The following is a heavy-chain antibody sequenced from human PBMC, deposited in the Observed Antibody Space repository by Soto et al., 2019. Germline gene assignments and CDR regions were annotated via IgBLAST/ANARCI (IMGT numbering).Heavy chain of an antibody. V-gene: IGHV4-4*02. J-gene: IGHJ4*02. CDR1: GGSFTSNNW. D-gene: IGHD1-7*01. Sequence: SETLSLTCAVSGGSFTSNNWWTWVRQPPGQGLEWIGEIFRTGSTNYNPSLKSRVTISLGKSENQFSLKVTSLTAADTAVYYCASRDPGTSVDYWGQGTLVTVSS. CDR3: ASRDPGTSVDY. CDR2: IFRTGST.